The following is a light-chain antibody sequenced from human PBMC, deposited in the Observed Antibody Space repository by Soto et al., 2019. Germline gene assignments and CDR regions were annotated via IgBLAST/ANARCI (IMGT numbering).Light chain of an antibody. CDR3: HQYNSWPPGT. Sequence: EIVMTQSPATLSVSAGERSALSFRASQSVSSNLAWYQQKPGQAPRLLISDASTRATGIPARFSGSGSGTEFTLTISSLQSEDFALYYCHQYNSWPPGTFGQGTKVDI. J-gene: IGKJ2*01. CDR2: DAS. V-gene: IGKV3-15*01. CDR1: QSVSSN.